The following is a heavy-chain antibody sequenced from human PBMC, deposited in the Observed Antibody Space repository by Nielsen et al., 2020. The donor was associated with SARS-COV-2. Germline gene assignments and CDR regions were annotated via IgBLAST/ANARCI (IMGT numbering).Heavy chain of an antibody. Sequence: ASVKVSCKVSGYTLTELSMHWVRQAPGKGLEWMGGFDPEDGETIYAQKFQGRVTMTEDTSTDTAYMELSSLRSEDTAVYYCATIRITTFGVVYGMDVWGQGTTVTVSS. D-gene: IGHD3-3*01. CDR3: ATIRITTFGVVYGMDV. J-gene: IGHJ6*02. CDR2: FDPEDGET. V-gene: IGHV1-24*01. CDR1: GYTLTELS.